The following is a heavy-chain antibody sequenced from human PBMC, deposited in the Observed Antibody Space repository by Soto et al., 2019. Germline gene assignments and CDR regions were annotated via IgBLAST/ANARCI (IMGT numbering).Heavy chain of an antibody. CDR3: ARDPHPDYYGSGSYYNYYYMDV. V-gene: IGHV3-74*01. Sequence: GGSLRLSCAASGVTFSSYWMHGGRQAPGKGLVWVSRINSDGSSTSYADSVKGLFSISRDNAKNTLYLQMNRLSAEDTAVYYCARDPHPDYYGSGSYYNYYYMDVGGKGTTDSV. CDR1: GVTFSSYW. CDR2: INSDGSST. D-gene: IGHD3-10*01. J-gene: IGHJ6*03.